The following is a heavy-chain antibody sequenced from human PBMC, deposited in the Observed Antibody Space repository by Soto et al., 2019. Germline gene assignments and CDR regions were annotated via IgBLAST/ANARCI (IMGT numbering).Heavy chain of an antibody. CDR3: ARGSFAGANGGADAFDV. CDR1: GYTFNANY. V-gene: IGHV1-2*04. Sequence: QVQLVQSGADVGKPGASVTVSCKASGYTFNANYIHWVRQAPGQGLEWMEWINPNNGGTHLAQKFHDWVTLPRDGSITTANMELRRLKSDDTAIYYCARGSFAGANGGADAFDVWGQGTMVTVSS. CDR2: INPNNGGT. D-gene: IGHD3-16*01. J-gene: IGHJ3*01.